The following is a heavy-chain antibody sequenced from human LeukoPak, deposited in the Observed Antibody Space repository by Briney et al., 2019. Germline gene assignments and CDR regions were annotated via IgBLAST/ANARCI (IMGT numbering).Heavy chain of an antibody. CDR1: GGSISSGSYY. V-gene: IGHV4-61*02. CDR3: ARRTEWPYYYSMDV. D-gene: IGHD3-3*01. J-gene: IGHJ6*02. Sequence: SQTLSLTCTVSGGSISSGSYYWSWIRQPAGKGLEWIGRIYTSGSTNYNPSLKSRFTISVDTSKNQFSLKLSSVTAADTAVYYCARRTEWPYYYSMDVWGQGTTVTVSS. CDR2: IYTSGST.